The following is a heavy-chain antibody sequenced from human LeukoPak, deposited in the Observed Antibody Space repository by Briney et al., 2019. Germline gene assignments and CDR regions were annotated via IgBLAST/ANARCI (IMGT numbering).Heavy chain of an antibody. J-gene: IGHJ3*02. CDR3: ALMSSLAARDAFDI. Sequence: ASVKVSCKVSGYTLTELSMHWVRQAPGKGLEWMGGFDPEDGETIYAQKFQGRVTMTEDTSTDTAYMELSSLRSEDTAVYYCALMSSLAARDAFDIWGRGTMVTVSS. CDR2: FDPEDGET. V-gene: IGHV1-24*01. CDR1: GYTLTELS. D-gene: IGHD6-6*01.